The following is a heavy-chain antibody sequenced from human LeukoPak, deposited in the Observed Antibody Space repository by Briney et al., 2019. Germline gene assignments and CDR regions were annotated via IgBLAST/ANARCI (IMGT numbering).Heavy chain of an antibody. CDR2: INHSVGT. CDR3: ERANGIAVAGYYFDY. CDR1: GGSSRGYY. V-gene: IGHV4-34*01. Sequence: PSETLSLTCAVSGGSSRGYYGSWIREPPGNGLEWIGEINHSVGTNYNPSPKSRVTISVDTSKNQFSLKLSPMTAADTAVYYCERANGIAVAGYYFDYWGQGTLVTVSS. J-gene: IGHJ4*02. D-gene: IGHD6-19*01.